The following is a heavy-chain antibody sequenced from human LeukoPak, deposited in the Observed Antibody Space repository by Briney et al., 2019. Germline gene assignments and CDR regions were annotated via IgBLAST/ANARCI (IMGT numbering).Heavy chain of an antibody. D-gene: IGHD3-3*01. V-gene: IGHV1-69*05. CDR2: IIPIFGTA. CDR1: GGTFSSYA. J-gene: IGHJ6*03. Sequence: GASVKVSCKASGGTFSSYAISWVRQAPGQGLEWMGGIIPIFGTANYAQKFQGRVTITTDESTSTAYMELSSLRSEDTAVYYCARGPGEAFGVAPWDYYYYMDVWGKGTTVTVSS. CDR3: ARGPGEAFGVAPWDYYYYMDV.